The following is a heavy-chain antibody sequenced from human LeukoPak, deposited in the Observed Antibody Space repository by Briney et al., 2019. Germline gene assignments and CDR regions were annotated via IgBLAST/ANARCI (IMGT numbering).Heavy chain of an antibody. D-gene: IGHD7-27*01. Sequence: SETLSLTCTVSGGSISSYYWSWIRQPPGKGLEWIGYIYYSGSTNYNPSLKSRVTISVDTSKNQFSLKLSSVTAADTAVYYCARVRKWGWGSNDAFDIWGQGTMVTVSS. V-gene: IGHV4-59*01. CDR1: GGSISSYY. CDR2: IYYSGST. CDR3: ARVRKWGWGSNDAFDI. J-gene: IGHJ3*02.